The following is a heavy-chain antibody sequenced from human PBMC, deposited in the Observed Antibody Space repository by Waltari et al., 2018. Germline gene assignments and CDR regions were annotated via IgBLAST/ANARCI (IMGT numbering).Heavy chain of an antibody. CDR2: INHSGST. D-gene: IGHD3-10*01. CDR1: GGSLSGYY. Sequence: QVQLQQWGAGLLKPSETLSLTCAVYGGSLSGYYRSWIRQPPGKRLEWIGEINHSGSTNYNPSLKSRVTISVDKSKNQFSLKLSSVTAADTAVYYCARARMVRGVPTAGYWGQGTLVTVSS. J-gene: IGHJ4*02. V-gene: IGHV4-34*02. CDR3: ARARMVRGVPTAGY.